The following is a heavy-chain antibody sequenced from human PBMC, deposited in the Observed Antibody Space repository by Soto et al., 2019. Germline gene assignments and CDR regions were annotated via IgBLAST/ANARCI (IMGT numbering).Heavy chain of an antibody. CDR2: IYSSGST. J-gene: IGHJ6*02. CDR3: ARGGGSSSRYPPYYYYGMDV. V-gene: IGHV4-30-4*01. CDR1: GGSIRSGDYY. D-gene: IGHD6-13*01. Sequence: SETLSLTCTVSGGSIRSGDYYWSWIRQPPGKGLEWIGYIYSSGSTYYNPSLKSRVTISVDPSKNQFSLKLGSGTAAGTAVDYCARGGGSSSRYPPYYYYGMDVWGQGTTVTVSS.